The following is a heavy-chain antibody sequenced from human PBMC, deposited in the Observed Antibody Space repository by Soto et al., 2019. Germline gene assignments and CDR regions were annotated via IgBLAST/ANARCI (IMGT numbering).Heavy chain of an antibody. CDR3: ARTPGY. J-gene: IGHJ4*02. CDR2: IYYSGST. V-gene: IGHV4-31*03. Sequence: QVQLQESGPGLVKPSQTLSLTCTVSGGSISSGGYYWSWIRQHPGKGLEWIGYIYYSGSTYYNPPLTSRVTIPVDTSKNQFPRKRTSVTAADTAVYSCARTPGYWGQGTLSPSPQ. CDR1: GGSISSGGYY.